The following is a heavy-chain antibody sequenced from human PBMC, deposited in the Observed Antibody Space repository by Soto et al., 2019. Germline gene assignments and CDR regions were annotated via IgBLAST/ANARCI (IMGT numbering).Heavy chain of an antibody. CDR1: GYTFTSYG. V-gene: IGHV1-18*01. CDR3: ARDIVEWNYYYYGMDV. D-gene: IGHD3-3*01. Sequence: GASVKVSCKASGYTFTSYGISWVRQAPGQGLEWMGWISAYNGNTNYAQKLQGRVTMTTDTSTSTAYMELRSLRSDDTAVYYCARDIVEWNYYYYGMDVWGQGTTVTVSS. CDR2: ISAYNGNT. J-gene: IGHJ6*02.